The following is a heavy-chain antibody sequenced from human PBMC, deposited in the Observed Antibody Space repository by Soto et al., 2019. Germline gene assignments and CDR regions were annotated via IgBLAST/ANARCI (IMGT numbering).Heavy chain of an antibody. V-gene: IGHV3-33*01. J-gene: IGHJ4*02. CDR2: IWYDGSNE. CDR3: TRRFSDGWYSDY. Sequence: QVQLVESGGGVVQPGTSLRLSCAASGFIFSGYGMHWVRQAPGKGLEWVAVIWYDGSNENYADSVKGRFTISRDNSKNTLYLQMNSLRAEDTAVYYCTRRFSDGWYSDYWGQGTLVTVSS. D-gene: IGHD6-19*01. CDR1: GFIFSGYG.